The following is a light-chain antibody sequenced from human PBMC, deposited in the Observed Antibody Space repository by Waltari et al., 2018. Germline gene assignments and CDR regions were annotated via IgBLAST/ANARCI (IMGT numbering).Light chain of an antibody. J-gene: IGLJ2*01. CDR3: AAWDVSLNGLV. CDR2: SVN. V-gene: IGLV1-44*01. CDR1: NSNLGSNS. Sequence: QSVLTQPPSASGTPGQRVTIPCSGSNSNLGSNSVNWYPHLPGTAPKLLIYSVNPRPSGVPDRFSGSKSGASASLAISGLQSEDEADYYCAAWDVSLNGLVFGGGTKLTVL.